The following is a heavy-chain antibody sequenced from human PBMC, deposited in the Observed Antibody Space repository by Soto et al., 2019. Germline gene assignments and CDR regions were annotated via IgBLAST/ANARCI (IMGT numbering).Heavy chain of an antibody. D-gene: IGHD1-20*01. CDR2: INHSGST. CDR3: ARVGFNWNDDYYGMDV. Sequence: QVQLQQWGAGLLKPSETLSLTCAVYGGSFSGYYWSWIRQPPGKGLEWIGEINHSGSTNYNPSLNSRVTISVDTSKNQFSLKLSSVTAADTAVYYCARVGFNWNDDYYGMDVWGQGTTVTVSS. CDR1: GGSFSGYY. J-gene: IGHJ6*02. V-gene: IGHV4-34*01.